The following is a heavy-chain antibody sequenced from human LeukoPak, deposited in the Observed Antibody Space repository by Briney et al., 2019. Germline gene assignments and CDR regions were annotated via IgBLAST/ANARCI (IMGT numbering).Heavy chain of an antibody. CDR2: IYYSGST. Sequence: ASETLSLTCTVSGGSISGSSYHWGWIRQPPGKGLEWIGSIYYSGSTYYNPSLKSRVTISVDTSKNQFSLKLSSVTAADTAVYYCARGAGDIVVVPAAEILGGTYGMDVWGQGTTVTVSS. CDR1: GGSISGSSYH. J-gene: IGHJ6*02. CDR3: ARGAGDIVVVPAAEILGGTYGMDV. V-gene: IGHV4-39*07. D-gene: IGHD2-2*01.